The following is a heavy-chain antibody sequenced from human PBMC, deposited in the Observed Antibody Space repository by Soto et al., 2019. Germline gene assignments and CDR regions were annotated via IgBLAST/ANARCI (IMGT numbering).Heavy chain of an antibody. V-gene: IGHV1-69*01. D-gene: IGHD1-26*01. CDR1: GGTFSSYS. Sequence: QVQLVQSGAEVKKPGSSVKVSCKASGGTFSSYSINWVRQAPGQGLEWMGEIIPIFGTANYAQKFQGRVTITADECTSTAYMELSSLRSEDTAGYYCARDGGRHCGGIDYWGQGTLVTVSS. CDR3: ARDGGRHCGGIDY. J-gene: IGHJ4*02. CDR2: IIPIFGTA.